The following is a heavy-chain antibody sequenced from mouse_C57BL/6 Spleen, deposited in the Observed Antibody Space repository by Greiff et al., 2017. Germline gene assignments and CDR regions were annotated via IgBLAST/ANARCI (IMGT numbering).Heavy chain of an antibody. D-gene: IGHD1-1*01. V-gene: IGHV1-18*01. CDR1: GYTFTDYN. CDR2: INPNNGGT. J-gene: IGHJ3*01. Sequence: VQLQQSGPELVKPGASVKIPCKASGYTFTDYNMDWVKQSHGKSLEWIGDINPNNGGTIYNQKFKGKATLTVDKSSSTAYMELRSLTSEDTAVYDCARYGSSYWAWFADWRKGTLVTVSA. CDR3: ARYGSSYWAWFAD.